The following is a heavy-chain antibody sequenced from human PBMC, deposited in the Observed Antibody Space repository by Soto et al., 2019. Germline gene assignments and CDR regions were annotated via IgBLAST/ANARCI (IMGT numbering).Heavy chain of an antibody. D-gene: IGHD2-15*01. CDR1: GGSVSSGSYY. CDR3: LFYSSPYGRGSXYY. CDR2: VYYSGST. Sequence: PSETLSLTCTVSGGSVSSGSYYWSWIRQPPGKGLEWIGYVYYSGSTNYNPSLKSRVTISVDTSKNQFSLKLSSVTAADTAVYNCLFYSSPYGRGSXYYRAQRTLVPVSS. J-gene: IGHJ4*01. V-gene: IGHV4-61*01.